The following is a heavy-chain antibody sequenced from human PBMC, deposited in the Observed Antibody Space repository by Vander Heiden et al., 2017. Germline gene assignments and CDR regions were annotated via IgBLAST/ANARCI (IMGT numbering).Heavy chain of an antibody. V-gene: IGHV3-21*01. CDR1: GFTFSSYS. CDR3: ARAIEKRWLKTGAFDI. D-gene: IGHD1-1*01. CDR2: ISSSSSYI. Sequence: EVQLVESGGGLVKPGGSLRLSCAASGFTFSSYSMNWVRQAPGKGLEWVSSISSSSSYIYYADSVKGRFTISRDNAKNSLYLQMNSLRAEDTAVYYCARAIEKRWLKTGAFDIWGQGTMVTVSS. J-gene: IGHJ3*02.